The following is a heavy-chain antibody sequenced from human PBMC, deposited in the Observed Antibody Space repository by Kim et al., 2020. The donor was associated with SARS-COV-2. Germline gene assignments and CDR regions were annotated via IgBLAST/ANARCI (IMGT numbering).Heavy chain of an antibody. CDR2: INHSGST. D-gene: IGHD3-10*01. Sequence: SETLSLTCAVYGGSFSGYYWSWIRQPPGKGLEWIGEINHSGSTNYNPSLKSRVTISVDTSKNQFSLKLSSVTAADTAVYYCARGRFVMVRGVIIRNNWF. CDR3: ARGRFVMVRGVIIRNNWF. CDR1: GGSFSGYY. J-gene: IGHJ5*01. V-gene: IGHV4-34*01.